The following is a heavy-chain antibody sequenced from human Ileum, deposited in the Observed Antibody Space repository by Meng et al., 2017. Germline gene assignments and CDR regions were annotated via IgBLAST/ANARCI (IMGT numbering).Heavy chain of an antibody. D-gene: IGHD3/OR15-3a*01. V-gene: IGHV4/OR15-8*01. CDR3: ARGTGNIRVGFDY. CDR2: IHHSGST. CDR1: GAAFISDNC. Sequence: LQQAGAELVLQPSDPLSISCVSGAAFISDNCWTWIRQPPGKGLEWIGEIHHSGSTNSNPSLKSRATLSVDKSKNQFSLRMTSVTAADTAVYYCARGTGNIRVGFDYWGQGTLVTVSS. J-gene: IGHJ4*02.